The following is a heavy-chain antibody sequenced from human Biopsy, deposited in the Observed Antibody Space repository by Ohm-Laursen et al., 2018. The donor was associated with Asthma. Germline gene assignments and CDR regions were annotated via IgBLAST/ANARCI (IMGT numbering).Heavy chain of an antibody. J-gene: IGHJ6*02. V-gene: IGHV1-18*01. Sequence: SSVKVSCKTSGYTFNSAGITWVRQAPGQGLEWMGWISVYNGNTKVAQKLQDRVTMTTDTSTSTAYMELRSLRSDDTAVYFCARAVDYSHYYGIDVWGQGTAVTVS. D-gene: IGHD3-10*01. CDR2: ISVYNGNT. CDR1: GYTFNSAG. CDR3: ARAVDYSHYYGIDV.